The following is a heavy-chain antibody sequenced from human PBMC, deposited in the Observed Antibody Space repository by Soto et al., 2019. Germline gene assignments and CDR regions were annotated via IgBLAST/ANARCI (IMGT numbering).Heavy chain of an antibody. CDR3: VKGVGESSSRKPTPFY. Sequence: GGSLRLSCSASGFTFSSYAMHWVRQAPGKGLEYVSAISSNGGSTYYADSVKGRFTISRDNSKNTLYLQMSSLRAEDTAVYYCVKGVGESSSRKPTPFYWGQGTLVTVSS. V-gene: IGHV3-64D*08. CDR1: GFTFSSYA. D-gene: IGHD6-13*01. J-gene: IGHJ4*02. CDR2: ISSNGGST.